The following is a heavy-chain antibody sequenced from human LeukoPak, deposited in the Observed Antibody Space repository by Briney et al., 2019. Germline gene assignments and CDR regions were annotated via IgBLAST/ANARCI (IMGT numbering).Heavy chain of an antibody. D-gene: IGHD1-26*01. CDR1: GFIVSSNY. V-gene: IGHV3-66*01. Sequence: PGGSLRLSCAASGFIVSSNYMSWVRQAPGKGLEWVSVIYSGGSRYYADSVKGRFTISRDNSKNTLYLQMNSLRAEDTAVYYCARGVGASATHFDYWGQGTLVTVS. CDR3: ARGVGASATHFDY. J-gene: IGHJ4*02. CDR2: IYSGGSR.